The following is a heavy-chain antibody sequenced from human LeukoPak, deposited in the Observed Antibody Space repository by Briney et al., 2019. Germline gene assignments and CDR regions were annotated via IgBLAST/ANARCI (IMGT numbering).Heavy chain of an antibody. V-gene: IGHV3-53*01. CDR3: ARSDGIAAAGPFDY. Sequence: SGGSLRLSCAASGFTVSSNYMSWVRQAPGKGLEWVSVIYGGGSTYYADSLKGRFTISRDNSKNTLYLQMNSLRAEDTAVYYCARSDGIAAAGPFDYWGQGTLVTVS. J-gene: IGHJ4*02. CDR2: IYGGGST. D-gene: IGHD6-13*01. CDR1: GFTVSSNY.